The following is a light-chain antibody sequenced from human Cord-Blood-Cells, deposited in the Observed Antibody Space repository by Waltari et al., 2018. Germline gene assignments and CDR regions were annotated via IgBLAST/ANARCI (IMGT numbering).Light chain of an antibody. CDR1: QSVSSY. CDR2: DAS. J-gene: IGKJ3*01. V-gene: IGKV3-11*01. Sequence: LSPGERATLSCRASQSVSSYLAWYQQKPGQAPRLLIYDASNRATGIPARFSGSGSGTDFTLTISSLEPEDFAVYYCQQRSNWFTFGPGTKVDIK. CDR3: QQRSNWFT.